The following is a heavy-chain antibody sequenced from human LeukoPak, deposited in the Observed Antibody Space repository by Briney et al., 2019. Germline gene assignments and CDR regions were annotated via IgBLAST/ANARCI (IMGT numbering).Heavy chain of an antibody. V-gene: IGHV3-23*01. CDR2: ISGSGGST. CDR1: GFTFSSYD. J-gene: IGHJ4*02. Sequence: PGGSLRLSWAAAGFTFSSYDMHWVRQATGKGLEWVSAISGSGGSTYYADSVKGRFTISRDNSKNTLYLQMNSLRAEDTAVYYCAKSVVVVAATDGYWGQGTLVTVSS. CDR3: AKSVVVVAATDGY. D-gene: IGHD2-15*01.